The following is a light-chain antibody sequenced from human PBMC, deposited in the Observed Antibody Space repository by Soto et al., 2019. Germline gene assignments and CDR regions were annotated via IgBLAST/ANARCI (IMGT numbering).Light chain of an antibody. CDR2: GAS. CDR1: QSVSSSY. Sequence: EIVLTQSPGTLSLSPGERATLSCRASQSVSSSYLAWYQQKPGQAPRLLIYGASSRATGIPDRFSGSGSGTDFTLTIFRLEPEDFAVYYCEQYGSSPLTFVGGTKVEI. J-gene: IGKJ4*01. V-gene: IGKV3-20*01. CDR3: EQYGSSPLT.